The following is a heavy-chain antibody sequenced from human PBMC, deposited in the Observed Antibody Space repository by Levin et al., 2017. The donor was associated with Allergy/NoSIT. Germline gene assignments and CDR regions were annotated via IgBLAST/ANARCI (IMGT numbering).Heavy chain of an antibody. CDR2: ICGSGGST. CDR1: GFTFSSYA. J-gene: IGHJ3*02. D-gene: IGHD2-2*02. V-gene: IGHV3-23*01. Sequence: GGSLRLSCAASGFTFSSYAMSWVRQAPGKGLEWVSAICGSGGSTYYADSGRGRFTISRDNSKNTLFLQMNSLRAEDTAVYYCARGIGTNCYNAFDIWGQGTLVTVSS. CDR3: ARGIGTNCYNAFDI.